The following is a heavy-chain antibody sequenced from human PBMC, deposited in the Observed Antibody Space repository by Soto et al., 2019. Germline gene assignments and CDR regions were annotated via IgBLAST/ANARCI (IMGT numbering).Heavy chain of an antibody. CDR3: ARDLDCGGDCYSFDY. CDR1: GYTFTGYY. D-gene: IGHD2-21*02. V-gene: IGHV1-2*02. J-gene: IGHJ4*02. CDR2: INPNSGGT. Sequence: QVQLVQSGAEVKKPGASVKVSCKASGYTFTGYYMHWVRQAPGQGLEWMGWINPNSGGTNYAQKFQGRVTMTRDTSSSTAYMELSRLRSDDTAVYYCARDLDCGGDCYSFDYWGQGTLVTVSS.